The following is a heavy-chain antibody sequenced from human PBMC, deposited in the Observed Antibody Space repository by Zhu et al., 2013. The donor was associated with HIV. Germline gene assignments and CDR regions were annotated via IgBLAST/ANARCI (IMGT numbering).Heavy chain of an antibody. CDR2: ISVDNGNT. V-gene: IGHV1-18*01. Sequence: QVQLVQSGAEVKKPGASVKVSCKASGYTSTSYGISWVRQAPGQGLEWMGWISVDNGNTNYAQKLQGRVTMTSNTSINTAYMELSSLRFDDTAVYYCARGSVSRGDYWGQGTLITVSS. J-gene: IGHJ4*02. CDR1: GYTSTSYG. D-gene: IGHD3-10*01. CDR3: ARGSVSRGDY.